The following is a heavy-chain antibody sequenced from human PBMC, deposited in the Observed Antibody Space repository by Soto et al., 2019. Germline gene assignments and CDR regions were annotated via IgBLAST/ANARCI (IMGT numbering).Heavy chain of an antibody. CDR1: VYTFTSYY. V-gene: IGHV1-46*01. D-gene: IGHD3-22*01. CDR3: ARVRRSSGYYYGY. CDR2: INPSGGST. J-gene: IGHJ4*02. Sequence: XSVKVSCKASVYTFTSYYMHWVRQAPGQGLEWMGIINPSGGSTSYAQKFQGRVTMTRDTSTSTVYMELSSLRSEYTAVYYCARVRRSSGYYYGYWGQGTPVTVSS.